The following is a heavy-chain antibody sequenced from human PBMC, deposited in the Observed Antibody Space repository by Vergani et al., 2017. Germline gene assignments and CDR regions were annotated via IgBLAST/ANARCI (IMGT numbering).Heavy chain of an antibody. D-gene: IGHD6-19*01. J-gene: IGHJ4*02. Sequence: QVQLVQSGAEVKKPGASVKVSCKASGYTFSTYGISWVRQAPGQGLEWMGWISTYNGNTNYPEKFQGRLTMTTDTSTSTAYMELRSLRSDDTAVYYCAREQWLPIDYVDYWGQGTLVTVSS. CDR2: ISTYNGNT. CDR1: GYTFSTYG. CDR3: AREQWLPIDYVDY. V-gene: IGHV1-18*01.